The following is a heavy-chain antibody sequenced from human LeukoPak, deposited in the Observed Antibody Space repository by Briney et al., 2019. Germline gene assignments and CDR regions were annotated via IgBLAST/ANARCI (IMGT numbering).Heavy chain of an antibody. CDR2: FLYSGTT. D-gene: IGHD3-22*01. Sequence: SETLSLTCSVSGGSISSSSYYWGWIRQSPGKGLEWIGSFLYSGTTYYNPSLETRVTISVDTSKNQLSLKLTSVTAADTAVYYCARPCDSSAYYYLWGQGTLVTVSS. J-gene: IGHJ5*02. CDR1: GGSISSSSYY. V-gene: IGHV4-39*01. CDR3: ARPCDSSAYYYL.